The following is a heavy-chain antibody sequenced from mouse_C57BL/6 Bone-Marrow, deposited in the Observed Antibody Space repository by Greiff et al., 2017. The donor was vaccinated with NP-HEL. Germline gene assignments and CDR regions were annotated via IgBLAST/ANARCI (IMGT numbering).Heavy chain of an antibody. D-gene: IGHD1-1*01. CDR3: ARTYYYVFAY. Sequence: VKLQQPGAELVKPGASVKLSCKASGYTFTSYWMQWVKQRPGQGLEWIGEIDPSDSYTNYNQKFKGKATLTVDTSSSTAYMQLSSLTSEDSAVYYCARTYYYVFAYWGQGTLVTVSA. CDR2: IDPSDSYT. V-gene: IGHV1-50*01. CDR1: GYTFTSYW. J-gene: IGHJ3*01.